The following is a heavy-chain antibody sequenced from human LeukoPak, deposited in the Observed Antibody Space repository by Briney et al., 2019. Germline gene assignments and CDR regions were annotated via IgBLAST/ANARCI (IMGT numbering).Heavy chain of an antibody. CDR3: ARRRRRSSSEDY. CDR2: IIPIFDTA. Sequence: SVKVSCKASGGTFSSYAISWVRQAPGQGLEWMGGIIPIFDTANYAQKFQGRVTITTDESTSTAYMELSSLRSEDTAVYYCARRRRRSSSEDYWGQGTLVTVSS. D-gene: IGHD6-6*01. CDR1: GGTFSSYA. J-gene: IGHJ4*02. V-gene: IGHV1-69*05.